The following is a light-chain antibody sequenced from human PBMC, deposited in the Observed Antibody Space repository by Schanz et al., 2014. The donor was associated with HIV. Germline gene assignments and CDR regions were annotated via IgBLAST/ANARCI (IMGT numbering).Light chain of an antibody. CDR3: AAWGDSLDGWV. CDR2: SND. Sequence: VLTQPPSASGTPGQRVTISCSGSSSDIGSNTVNWYQHLPGTAPKLLIYSNDQRPSGVPARFSGSKSGTSASLAISGLQSADEADYYCAAWGDSLDGWVSGGGTKVTVL. CDR1: SSDIGSNT. V-gene: IGLV1-44*01. J-gene: IGLJ3*02.